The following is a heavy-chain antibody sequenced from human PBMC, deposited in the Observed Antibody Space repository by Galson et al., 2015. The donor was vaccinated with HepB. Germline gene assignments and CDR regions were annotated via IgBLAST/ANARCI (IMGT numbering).Heavy chain of an antibody. CDR2: IDPSDSYT. V-gene: IGHV5-10-1*01. J-gene: IGHJ5*02. Sequence: QSGAEVKKPGESLRISCKGSGYSFTSYWISWVRQMPGKGLEWMGRIDPSDSYTNYSPSFQGHVTISADKSISTAYLQWSSLKASDTAMYYCARARSELERRGWFDPWGQGTLVTVSS. D-gene: IGHD1-1*01. CDR1: GYSFTSYW. CDR3: ARARSELERRGWFDP.